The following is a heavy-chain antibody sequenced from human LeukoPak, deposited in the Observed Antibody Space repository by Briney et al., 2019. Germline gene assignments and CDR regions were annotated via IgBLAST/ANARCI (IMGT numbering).Heavy chain of an antibody. D-gene: IGHD6-13*01. Sequence: ASVKVSCKASGYTFTGYYMHWVRQAPGQGLEWMGWINPNSGGTNYAQKFQGRVTMTRDTSISTAYMELSRLRSDDTAVYYCARDGGEQQLVLFDYWGQGTLVTVSS. V-gene: IGHV1-2*02. CDR2: INPNSGGT. J-gene: IGHJ4*02. CDR3: ARDGGEQQLVLFDY. CDR1: GYTFTGYY.